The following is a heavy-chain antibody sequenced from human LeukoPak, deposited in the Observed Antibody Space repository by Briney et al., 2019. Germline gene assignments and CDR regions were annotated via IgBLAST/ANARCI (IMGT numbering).Heavy chain of an antibody. V-gene: IGHV3-15*01. D-gene: IGHD6-19*01. Sequence: PGGSLRLSCAASGFTFSNAWMSWVRQAPGKGLEWVGRIKSKTDGGTTDYAAPVKGRFTISRDDSKNTLYLQMNSLKTEDTAVYFLSPGLYGGAGSMFLGFRGQGTLVTVSS. CDR3: SPGLYGGAGSMFLGF. J-gene: IGHJ4*02. CDR2: IKSKTDGGTT. CDR1: GFTFSNAW.